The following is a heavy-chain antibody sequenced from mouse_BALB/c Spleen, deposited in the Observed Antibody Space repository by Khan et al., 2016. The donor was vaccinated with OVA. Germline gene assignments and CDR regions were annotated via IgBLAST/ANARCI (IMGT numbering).Heavy chain of an antibody. CDR3: GRAYYRYDGCYAMDY. CDR2: IWGGGGT. Sequence: QVQLKESGPGLVAPSQSLSITCTVSGFSVSRYNIHWIRQPPGKGLEWLGMIWGGGGTDYNSNLKSRLSISKDNSKSQVFLKMNSLQTDDTVMYYCGRAYYRYDGCYAMDYWGQGTSVTVSS. CDR1: GFSVSRYN. J-gene: IGHJ4*01. D-gene: IGHD2-14*01. V-gene: IGHV2-6-4*01.